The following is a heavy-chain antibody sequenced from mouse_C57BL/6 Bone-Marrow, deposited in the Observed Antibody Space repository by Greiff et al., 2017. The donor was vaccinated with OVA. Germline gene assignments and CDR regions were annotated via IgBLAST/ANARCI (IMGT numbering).Heavy chain of an antibody. V-gene: IGHV14-1*01. Sequence: EVQGVESGAELVRPGASVKLSCTASGFNIKDDYMHWVKQRPEQGLEWIGRIYPGDGDTNYNGKFKGKATLTADKSSSPAYMQLSSLTSEDSAVYFCAHYYGSSYAFYAMDYWGQGTSVTVSS. CDR1: GFNIKDDY. J-gene: IGHJ4*01. D-gene: IGHD1-1*01. CDR3: AHYYGSSYAFYAMDY. CDR2: IYPGDGDT.